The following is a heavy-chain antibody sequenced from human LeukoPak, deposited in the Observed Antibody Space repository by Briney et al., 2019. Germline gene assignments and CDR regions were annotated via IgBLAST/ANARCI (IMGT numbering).Heavy chain of an antibody. J-gene: IGHJ4*02. CDR2: IYPGDSDT. CDR1: GYIFTNYW. D-gene: IGHD6-6*01. V-gene: IGHV5-51*01. Sequence: GESLKISSQVSGYIFTNYWIGWVRQMPGKGLEWMGIIYPGDSDTRYSPSFQGQVTISADKSISTAYLQWSSLKASDTAMYYCARLVYSSSSFYFDYWGQGTLVTVSS. CDR3: ARLVYSSSSFYFDY.